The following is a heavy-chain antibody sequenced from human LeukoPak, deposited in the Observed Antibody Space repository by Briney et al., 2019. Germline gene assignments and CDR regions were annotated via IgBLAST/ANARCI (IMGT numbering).Heavy chain of an antibody. CDR2: MNPNSGNT. CDR3: ARDVSSSYDY. J-gene: IGHJ4*02. CDR1: GYTFTSYY. Sequence: ASVKVSCKASGYTFTSYYMHWVRQATGQGLEWMGWMNPNSGNTGYAQKFQGRVTMTRNTSISTAYMELSSLRSEDTAVYYCARDVSSSYDYWGQGTLVTVSS. V-gene: IGHV1-8*02. D-gene: IGHD6-13*01.